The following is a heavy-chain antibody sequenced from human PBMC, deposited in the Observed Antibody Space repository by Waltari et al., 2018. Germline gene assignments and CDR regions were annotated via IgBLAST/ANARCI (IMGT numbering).Heavy chain of an antibody. CDR1: GGTFSSYA. Sequence: QVQLVQSGAEVTKPGSSVTVSCKASGGTFSSYAISWVRQAPGQGLEWMGGIIPILGIANYAQKFQGRVTITADESTSTAYMELSSLRSEDTAVYYCARTAGTYYDSSGYKYWGQGTLVTVSS. D-gene: IGHD3-22*01. CDR3: ARTAGTYYDSSGYKY. J-gene: IGHJ4*02. CDR2: IIPILGIA. V-gene: IGHV1-69*04.